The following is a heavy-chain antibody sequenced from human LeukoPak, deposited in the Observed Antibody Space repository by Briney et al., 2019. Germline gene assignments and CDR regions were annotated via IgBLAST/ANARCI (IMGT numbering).Heavy chain of an antibody. CDR2: ISWNSGSI. Sequence: SLRLSCAASGFTFDDYAMHWVRQAPGKGLEWVSGISWNSGSIGYADSVKGRFTISRDNAKNSLYLQMNSLRAEDTALYYCAKGSLAAAGPYGMDVWGQGTTVTVSS. CDR3: AKGSLAAAGPYGMDV. J-gene: IGHJ6*02. V-gene: IGHV3-9*01. CDR1: GFTFDDYA. D-gene: IGHD6-13*01.